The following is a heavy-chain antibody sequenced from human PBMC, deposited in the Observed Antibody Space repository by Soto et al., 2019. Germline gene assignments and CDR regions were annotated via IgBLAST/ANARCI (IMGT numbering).Heavy chain of an antibody. Sequence: TGGSLRLSCAASGFTFSSYAMSWVRQSPGKGLEWVSAISGSGGSTYYADSVKGRFTISRDNSKNTLYLQMNSLRAEDTAVYYCAKELCSSTSCYHRRVYYYGMDVWGQGTTVTVSS. D-gene: IGHD2-2*01. J-gene: IGHJ6*02. CDR2: ISGSGGST. CDR3: AKELCSSTSCYHRRVYYYGMDV. V-gene: IGHV3-23*01. CDR1: GFTFSSYA.